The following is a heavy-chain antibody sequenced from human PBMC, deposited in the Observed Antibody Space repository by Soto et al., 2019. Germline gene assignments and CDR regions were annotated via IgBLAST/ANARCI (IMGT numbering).Heavy chain of an antibody. D-gene: IGHD4-17*01. CDR2: IYHSGST. Sequence: QVQLQESGPGLVKPSGTLSLTCAVSGGSINSTNWWSWVRQPPGKGLAWIGEIYHSGSTNYNPSHKSRVTISVDKSKNQFSLKLSSVTAADTAVYYCARVWTTVTNWFDPWGQGTLVTVSS. CDR1: GGSINSTNW. J-gene: IGHJ5*02. CDR3: ARVWTTVTNWFDP. V-gene: IGHV4-4*02.